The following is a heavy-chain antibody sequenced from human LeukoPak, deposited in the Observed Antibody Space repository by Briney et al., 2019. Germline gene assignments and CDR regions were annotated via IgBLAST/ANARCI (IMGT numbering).Heavy chain of an antibody. CDR3: TSGLITATYTDHGWGNYRPTSFDY. Sequence: GASVKVSCKVSGYTLNELSLHWVRQAPGKGLEWMGGFDPELGDTGYAQKFQGRVTMTEDSSTETAYLELSSLRSEDTAVYYCTSGLITATYTDHGWGNYRPTSFDYWGRGTLVTVSS. D-gene: IGHD3-16*02. CDR1: GYTLNELS. J-gene: IGHJ4*02. CDR2: FDPELGDT. V-gene: IGHV1-24*01.